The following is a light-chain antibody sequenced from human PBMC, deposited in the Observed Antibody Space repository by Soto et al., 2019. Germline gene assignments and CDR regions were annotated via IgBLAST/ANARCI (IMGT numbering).Light chain of an antibody. CDR2: GAS. CDR3: QQYGSSPGT. V-gene: IGKV3-20*01. Sequence: EVVLTKCPGTLSLSPGERATLSCRASQSVSSSYLAWYQQKPGQAPRLLIYGASSRATGIPDRFSGSGSGTDFTLTISRLEPEDFAVYYCQQYGSSPGTFGQGTKVEIK. J-gene: IGKJ1*01. CDR1: QSVSSSY.